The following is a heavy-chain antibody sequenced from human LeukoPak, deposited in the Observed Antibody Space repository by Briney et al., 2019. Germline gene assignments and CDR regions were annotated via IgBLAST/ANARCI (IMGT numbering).Heavy chain of an antibody. CDR2: INPSGGST. J-gene: IGHJ3*02. CDR1: GYTFTSYY. CDR3: ARADIVVVPAAMPYSDAFDI. V-gene: IGHV1-46*01. D-gene: IGHD2-2*01. Sequence: GASVKVSCKASGYTFTSYYIHWVRQAPGQGLEWMGIINPSGGSTSYAQKFQGRVTMTRDTSTSTVYMELSSLRSEDTAVYYCARADIVVVPAAMPYSDAFDIWGQGTMVTVSS.